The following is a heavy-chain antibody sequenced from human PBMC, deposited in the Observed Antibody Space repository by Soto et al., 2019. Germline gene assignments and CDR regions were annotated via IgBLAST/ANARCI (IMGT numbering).Heavy chain of an antibody. CDR3: AKDRFRIAVAAPFDY. D-gene: IGHD6-19*01. J-gene: IGHJ4*02. Sequence: QVQLVESGGGVVQPGRSLRLSCAASGFTFSSYGMHWVRQAPGKGLEWVAVISYDGSNKYYADSVKGRFTISRDNSKNTLYLQMSILRAEDTAVYYCAKDRFRIAVAAPFDYWGQGTLVTVSS. CDR1: GFTFSSYG. CDR2: ISYDGSNK. V-gene: IGHV3-30*18.